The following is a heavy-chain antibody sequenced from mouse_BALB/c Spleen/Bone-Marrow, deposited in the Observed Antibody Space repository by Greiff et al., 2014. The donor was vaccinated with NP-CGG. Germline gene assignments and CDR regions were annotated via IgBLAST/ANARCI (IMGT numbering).Heavy chain of an antibody. CDR1: GYTFTDYW. J-gene: IGHJ4*01. CDR2: IDTSDSFT. CDR3: VRRDENDAIAY. V-gene: IGHV1-69*01. Sequence: VQLQQSGAELVMPGASVKMSCKASGYTFTDYWMHWVKQRPGQGLEWIGTIDTSDSFTIYNQNFKGKATLTVDESSTTAYMQLSSRTSEDSAVYYYVRRDENDAIAYWGQGTSVTVSS.